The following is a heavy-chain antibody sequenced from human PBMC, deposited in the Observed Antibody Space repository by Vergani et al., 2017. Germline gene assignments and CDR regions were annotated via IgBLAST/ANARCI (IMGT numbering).Heavy chain of an antibody. Sequence: VMLVQSGAEVKKPGSSVKVSCKASGGTFSSYAISWVRQAPGQGLEWMGRIIPIFGTANYAQKFQGRVTITADESTSTAYMELSSLRSEDTAVYYCASRDITIFGVVIIRGYYYYGMDVWGQGTTVTVSS. V-gene: IGHV1-69*18. CDR3: ASRDITIFGVVIIRGYYYYGMDV. J-gene: IGHJ6*02. CDR1: GGTFSSYA. D-gene: IGHD3-3*01. CDR2: IIPIFGTA.